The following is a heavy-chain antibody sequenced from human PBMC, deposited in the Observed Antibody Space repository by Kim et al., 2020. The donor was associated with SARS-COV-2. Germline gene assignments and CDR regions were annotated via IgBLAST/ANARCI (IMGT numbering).Heavy chain of an antibody. Sequence: YADSVKGRFTISRDNAKNSLYLQMNSLRAEDTAVYYCAGGHYDFLNWFDPWGQGTLVTVSS. CDR3: AGGHYDFLNWFDP. D-gene: IGHD3-3*01. V-gene: IGHV3-21*01. J-gene: IGHJ5*02.